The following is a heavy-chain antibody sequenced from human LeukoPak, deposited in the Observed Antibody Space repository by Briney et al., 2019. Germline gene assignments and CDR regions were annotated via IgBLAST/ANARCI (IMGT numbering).Heavy chain of an antibody. V-gene: IGHV3-21*01. J-gene: IGHJ4*02. CDR2: ISSSSSYI. CDR1: GFTFSSYS. Sequence: GGSLRLSCAASGFTFSSYSMNWVHQAPGKGLEWVSSISSSSSYIYYADSVKGRFTISRDNAKNSLYLQMNSLRAEDTAVYYCARVWSLGYYFDYWGQGTLVTVSS. CDR3: ARVWSLGYYFDY. D-gene: IGHD3-16*01.